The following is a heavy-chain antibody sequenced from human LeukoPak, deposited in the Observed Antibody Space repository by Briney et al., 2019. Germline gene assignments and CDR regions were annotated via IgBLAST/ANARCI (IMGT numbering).Heavy chain of an antibody. V-gene: IGHV3-7*01. CDR3: ASWGAGGNF. CDR2: IYPDGRGK. Sequence: GGSLRLSCAASGFTFSTYWMSWVRQVPGKGLEWVANIYPDGRGKDYVDSVKGRFTISRDNAKRSLYLQMSSLRVEDTAVYFCASWGAGGNFWGQGTLVTVSS. D-gene: IGHD4-23*01. J-gene: IGHJ4*02. CDR1: GFTFSTYW.